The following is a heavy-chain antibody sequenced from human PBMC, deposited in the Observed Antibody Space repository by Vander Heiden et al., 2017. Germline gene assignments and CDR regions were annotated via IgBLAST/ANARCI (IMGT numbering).Heavy chain of an antibody. V-gene: IGHV1-69*01. CDR1: GGTFSSYA. CDR2: IIPIFGTA. CDR3: ARDKGDSGSYTQFDY. J-gene: IGHJ4*02. Sequence: QVQLVQSGAEVKKPGSSVKVSCKASGGTFSSYAISWVRQAPGQGLEWRGGIIPIFGTANYAQKFQGRVTITADESTSKAYMELRSLRSEDTAVYYCARDKGDSGSYTQFDYWGQGTLVTVSS. D-gene: IGHD1-26*01.